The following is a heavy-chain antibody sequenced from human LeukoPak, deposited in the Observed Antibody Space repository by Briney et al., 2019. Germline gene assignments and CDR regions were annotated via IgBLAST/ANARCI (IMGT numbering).Heavy chain of an antibody. Sequence: GGSLRLSCAASGFTFSSYSMNWVRQAPGKGLEWVSSISSSSYIYYADSVKGRFTISRDNAKNSLYLQMNSLRAEDTAVYYCAKDRGHTMMRAFDIWGQGTMVTVSS. J-gene: IGHJ3*02. D-gene: IGHD3-22*01. V-gene: IGHV3-21*01. CDR3: AKDRGHTMMRAFDI. CDR2: ISSSSYI. CDR1: GFTFSSYS.